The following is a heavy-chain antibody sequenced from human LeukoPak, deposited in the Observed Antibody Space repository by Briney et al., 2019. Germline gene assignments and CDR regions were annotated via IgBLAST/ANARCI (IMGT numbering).Heavy chain of an antibody. Sequence: GGSLRLSCAASGFTFSSYAMSWVRQAPGKGLEWVSAISGSGGSTYYADSVKGRFTISRDNSKNTMYLKMNSLRAEDTAVYYCAKDQSLIAAAAPDYWGQGTLVTVSS. D-gene: IGHD6-13*01. CDR1: GFTFSSYA. CDR2: ISGSGGST. CDR3: AKDQSLIAAAAPDY. J-gene: IGHJ4*02. V-gene: IGHV3-23*01.